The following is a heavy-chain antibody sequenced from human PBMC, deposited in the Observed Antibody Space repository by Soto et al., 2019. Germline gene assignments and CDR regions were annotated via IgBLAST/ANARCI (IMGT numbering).Heavy chain of an antibody. J-gene: IGHJ4*02. V-gene: IGHV1-8*01. Sequence: VASVKVSCKASGYTFTSYNINWVRQAPGQGLEWVAGSNSNSGNSDHAQKFQGRLTVTRDTSISTAYMELSSLRSDDTAVYYCARAAGPTAYSSSSSRTEVNYYFDYWGQGTLVTVSS. CDR3: ARAAGPTAYSSSSSRTEVNYYFDY. D-gene: IGHD6-6*01. CDR2: SNSNSGNS. CDR1: GYTFTSYN.